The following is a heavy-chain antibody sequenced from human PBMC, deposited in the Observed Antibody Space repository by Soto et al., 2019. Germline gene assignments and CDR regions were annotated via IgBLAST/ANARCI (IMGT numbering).Heavy chain of an antibody. CDR3: AKCGCSSTSCLDY. D-gene: IGHD2-2*01. J-gene: IGHJ4*02. CDR2: INTDGSNR. CDR1: GFTFSPYI. V-gene: IGHV3-74*01. Sequence: GGSLRLSCAASGFTFSPYIMHWVRQAPGKGLVWVSRINTDGSNRDYADSVKGRFTISRDNAKNTLYLQMNSLGAEDTAVYYCAKCGCSSTSCLDYWGQGTLVTVSS.